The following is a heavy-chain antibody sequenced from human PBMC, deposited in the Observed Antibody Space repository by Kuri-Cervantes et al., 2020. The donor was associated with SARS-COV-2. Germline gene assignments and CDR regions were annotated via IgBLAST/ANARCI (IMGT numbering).Heavy chain of an antibody. V-gene: IGHV4-30-4*08. CDR1: GGSISSGSYY. D-gene: IGHD5-18*01. CDR3: ARVDGTGGYSYGFPLYFDY. J-gene: IGHJ4*02. CDR2: IYYSGST. Sequence: SETLSLTCSVSGGSISSGSYYWSWIRQPPGKGLEWIGYIYYSGSTYYNPSLKSRVTISVDTSKNQFSLKLSSVTAADTAVYYCARVDGTGGYSYGFPLYFDYWGQGTLVTDSS.